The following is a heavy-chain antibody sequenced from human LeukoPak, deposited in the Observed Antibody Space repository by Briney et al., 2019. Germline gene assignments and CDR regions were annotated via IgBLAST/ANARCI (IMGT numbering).Heavy chain of an antibody. CDR3: ARRSEPGIQNSFDY. CDR2: IYYSGST. J-gene: IGHJ4*02. Sequence: SETLSLTCTVSGGSISSGSYYWGWIRQPPGKGLEWIGSIYYSGSTYYNPSLKSRVTISVDTSKNQFSLKLSSVTAADTAVYYCARRSEPGIQNSFDYWGQGTLVTVSS. CDR1: GGSISSGSYY. D-gene: IGHD5-18*01. V-gene: IGHV4-39*01.